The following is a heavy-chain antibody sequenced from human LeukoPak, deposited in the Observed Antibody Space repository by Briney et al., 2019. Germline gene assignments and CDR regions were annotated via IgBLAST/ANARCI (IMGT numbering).Heavy chain of an antibody. V-gene: IGHV4-61*02. J-gene: IGHJ3*02. CDR2: IYTSGST. CDR3: ARDYQGFYDYVWGSYRYGAFDI. D-gene: IGHD3-16*02. Sequence: SETLSLTCTVSGGSISSGSYYWSWIRQPAGKGLEWIGRIYTSGSTNYNPSLKSRVTISVDTSKNQFSLKLSSVTAADTAVYYCARDYQGFYDYVWGSYRYGAFDIWGQGTMVTVSS. CDR1: GGSISSGSYY.